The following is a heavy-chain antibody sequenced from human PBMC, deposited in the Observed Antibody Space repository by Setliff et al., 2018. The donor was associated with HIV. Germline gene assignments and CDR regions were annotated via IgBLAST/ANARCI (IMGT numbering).Heavy chain of an antibody. D-gene: IGHD2-2*01. CDR2: ISRSSTTM. CDR3: TTKPPAADFQH. J-gene: IGHJ1*01. Sequence: GSLRLSCAASGFTFSDYSMNWVRQAPGKGLEWVSYISRSSTTMYYADSVKGRFTISRDNARNSLYLQLNSLRAEDTAIYYCTTKPPAADFQHWGQGTLVTVSS. V-gene: IGHV3-48*01. CDR1: GFTFSDYS.